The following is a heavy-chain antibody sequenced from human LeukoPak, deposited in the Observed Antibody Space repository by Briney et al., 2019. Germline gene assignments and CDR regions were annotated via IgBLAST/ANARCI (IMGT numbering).Heavy chain of an antibody. D-gene: IGHD3-10*01. CDR1: GGSFSGYY. V-gene: IGHV4-34*01. Sequence: PETLSLTCAVHGGSFSGYYWSWIRQPPGKGLEWIGEINHSGSTNYNPSLKSRVTISVDTSKNQFSLKLSSVTAADTAVYYCARGRRGTMVRGVIGRGEPNWFDPWGQGTLVTVSS. CDR2: INHSGST. CDR3: ARGRRGTMVRGVIGRGEPNWFDP. J-gene: IGHJ5*02.